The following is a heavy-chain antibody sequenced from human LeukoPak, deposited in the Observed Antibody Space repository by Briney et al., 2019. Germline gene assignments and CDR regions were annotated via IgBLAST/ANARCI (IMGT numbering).Heavy chain of an antibody. CDR2: VYNSGYGYDSGTT. Sequence: SETLSLTCNVSNGSISRYYWNWIRQAPRQGLEWIGYVYNSGYGYDSGTTKYNPSLESRVSISLDTSKSQFSLNLKSVTAADTAVYYCARSPGFVDTSAGEWFDPWGQGAQIIVSS. V-gene: IGHV4-59*01. CDR1: NGSISRYY. D-gene: IGHD3-10*01. CDR3: ARSPGFVDTSAGEWFDP. J-gene: IGHJ5*02.